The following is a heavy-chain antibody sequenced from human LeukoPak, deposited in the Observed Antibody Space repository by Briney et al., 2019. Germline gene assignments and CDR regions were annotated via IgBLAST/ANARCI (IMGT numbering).Heavy chain of an antibody. D-gene: IGHD6-13*01. V-gene: IGHV4-39*07. CDR1: GGSISSSSYY. CDR2: IYYSGST. CDR3: SRSLPGAVGAADL. J-gene: IGHJ5*02. Sequence: SETLSLTCTVSGGSISSSSYYWGWIRQPPGKGLEWIGSIYYSGSTYYNPSLKSRVTISVDTSKNHFSLKVTSMTAADTGIYYCSRSLPGAVGAADLWGQGTLVTVSS.